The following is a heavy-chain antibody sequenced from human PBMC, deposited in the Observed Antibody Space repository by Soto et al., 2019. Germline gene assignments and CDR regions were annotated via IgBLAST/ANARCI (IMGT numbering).Heavy chain of an antibody. D-gene: IGHD3-16*01. Sequence: QVQLVESGGGVVQPGTSLRLSGAASGLNFRGYGFHWVRQAPGKGLDWVAVIWDDGSKKFYADSVKGRFTFSRDDSRNTLFPQITTLRDEHTPIYYCVRGGGNTGANSLGYFNSWGQGTLVTVSS. CDR3: VRGGGNTGANSLGYFNS. V-gene: IGHV3-33*01. J-gene: IGHJ4*02. CDR2: IWDDGSKK. CDR1: GLNFRGYG.